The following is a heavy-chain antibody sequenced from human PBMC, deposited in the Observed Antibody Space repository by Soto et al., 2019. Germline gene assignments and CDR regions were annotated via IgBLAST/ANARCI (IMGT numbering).Heavy chain of an antibody. J-gene: IGHJ4*02. V-gene: IGHV1-18*01. CDR2: INTYNGNT. D-gene: IGHD6-19*01. Sequence: QVQLVQSGAEVKKPGASVKVSCKASGYTFTTYGISWVRQAPGQGLEWMGWINTYNGNTNYAQNLQGRVTMTTDTSTGTAYMEMKSLRSDDTAVYYSATETVAGRTGFDYWREGTLVTVSS. CDR1: GYTFTTYG. CDR3: ATETVAGRTGFDY.